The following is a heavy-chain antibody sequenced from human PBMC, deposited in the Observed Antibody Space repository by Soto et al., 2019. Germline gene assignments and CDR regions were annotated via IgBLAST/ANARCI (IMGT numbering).Heavy chain of an antibody. CDR3: ARTYYYDSSGYSTSDY. V-gene: IGHV1-8*01. J-gene: IGHJ4*02. CDR2: MNPNSGNT. Sequence: QVQLVQSGAEVKKPGASVKVSCKASGYTFTRYDINWVRQATGQGLEWMGWMNPNSGNTGYAQKFQGRVTMTRNTSISTAYMELSSLRSEDTAVYYCARTYYYDSSGYSTSDYWGQGTLVTVSS. D-gene: IGHD3-22*01. CDR1: GYTFTRYD.